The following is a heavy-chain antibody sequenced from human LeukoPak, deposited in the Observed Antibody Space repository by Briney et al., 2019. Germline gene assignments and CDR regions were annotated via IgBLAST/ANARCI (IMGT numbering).Heavy chain of an antibody. V-gene: IGHV4-39*01. D-gene: IGHD6-13*01. Sequence: PSETLSLTCTVSGGSISSSSYYWGWIRQPPGKGLEWIGSIYYSGSTYYNPSLKSRVTISVDTSKNQFSLKLSSVTAADTAVYYCARHIRIAAAGSGGFGYWGQGTLVTVSS. CDR2: IYYSGST. CDR3: ARHIRIAAAGSGGFGY. J-gene: IGHJ4*02. CDR1: GGSISSSSYY.